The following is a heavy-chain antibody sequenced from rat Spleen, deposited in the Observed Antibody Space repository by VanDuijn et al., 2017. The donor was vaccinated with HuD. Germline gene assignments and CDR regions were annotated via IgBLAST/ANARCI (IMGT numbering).Heavy chain of an antibody. V-gene: IGHV3-3*01. CDR1: DYSITSNY. CDR3: ARSDGVHYYLPFAD. J-gene: IGHJ3*01. D-gene: IGHD1-1*01. CDR2: INSAGTT. Sequence: EVQLQESGPGLVKPSQSLSLTCSVTDYSITSNYWGWIRKFPGNKLEWMGYINSAGTTNYNPSLKSRISITRDTSKNQFFLQVNSLSSEDTATYYCARSDGVHYYLPFADWGQGTLVTASS.